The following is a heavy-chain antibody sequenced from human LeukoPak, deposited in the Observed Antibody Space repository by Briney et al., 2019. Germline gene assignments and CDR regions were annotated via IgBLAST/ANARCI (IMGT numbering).Heavy chain of an antibody. CDR1: GFTFSDYS. D-gene: IGHD3-22*01. J-gene: IGHJ3*02. V-gene: IGHV3-21*01. Sequence: GGSLRLSCAASGFTFSDYSMNWVRQAPGKGLEWVSSISTSSGYIYYADSVKGRFTISRDNAKNSLYLQMNSLRAEDTAVYYCAGVGDSSGYFHDAFDIWGQGTMVTVSS. CDR3: AGVGDSSGYFHDAFDI. CDR2: ISTSSGYI.